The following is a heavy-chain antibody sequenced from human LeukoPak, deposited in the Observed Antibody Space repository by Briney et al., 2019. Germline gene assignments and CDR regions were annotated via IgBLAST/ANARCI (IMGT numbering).Heavy chain of an antibody. CDR2: IIHILGIA. Sequence: ASVKVSCKXSGGTFSSYTISWVRQAPGQGLEWMGRIIHILGIANYAQKFQGRVTITADKSTSTAYMELSSLRPEDTAVYYCARVEVSVSYYSSDPGHAFDIWGQGTMVTVSS. CDR3: ARVEVSVSYYSSDPGHAFDI. D-gene: IGHD1-26*01. CDR1: GGTFSSYT. J-gene: IGHJ3*02. V-gene: IGHV1-69*02.